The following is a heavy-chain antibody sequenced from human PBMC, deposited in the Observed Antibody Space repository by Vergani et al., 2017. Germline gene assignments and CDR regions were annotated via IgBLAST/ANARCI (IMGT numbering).Heavy chain of an antibody. V-gene: IGHV4-61*02. CDR2: IYTSGST. Sequence: QVQLQESGPGLVKPSQTLSLTCTVSGGSISSGSYYWSWIRQPAGKGLEWIGRIYTSGSTNYNPSLKSRVTISVDTSKNQFSLKLSSVTAADTAVYYCAWGXEMATIPYYYGMDVWGQGTTVTVSS. D-gene: IGHD5-24*01. CDR3: AWGXEMATIPYYYGMDV. CDR1: GGSISSGSYY. J-gene: IGHJ6*02.